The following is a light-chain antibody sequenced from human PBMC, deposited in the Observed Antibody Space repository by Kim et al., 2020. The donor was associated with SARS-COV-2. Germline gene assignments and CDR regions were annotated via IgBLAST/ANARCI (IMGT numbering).Light chain of an antibody. J-gene: IGKJ3*01. V-gene: IGKV1-39*01. Sequence: ASVEDRVTITCRASQSISRYLNWYQQKPGKAPKLLIYAASSLQSGVPSRFSGSGSGTDFTLTISSLQPEDFATYYCQQSYSTPFTYGPGTKVDIK. CDR2: AAS. CDR3: QQSYSTPFT. CDR1: QSISRY.